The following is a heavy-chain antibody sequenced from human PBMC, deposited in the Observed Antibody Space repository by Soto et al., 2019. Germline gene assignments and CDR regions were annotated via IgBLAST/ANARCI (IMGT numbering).Heavy chain of an antibody. CDR1: GGSVSNSNYY. CDR2: VSHSGST. V-gene: IGHV4-39*01. J-gene: IGHJ5*02. Sequence: SETLSLTCSVSGGSVSNSNYYWAWIRQPPGKGLEWVGSVSHSGSTYYHPSLKSRVTISVDTSKNQFSLRLSSVTAADTAVYYCARRTYYDSDGYYFPGWFDPWGRGTLVTVSS. CDR3: ARRTYYDSDGYYFPGWFDP. D-gene: IGHD3-22*01.